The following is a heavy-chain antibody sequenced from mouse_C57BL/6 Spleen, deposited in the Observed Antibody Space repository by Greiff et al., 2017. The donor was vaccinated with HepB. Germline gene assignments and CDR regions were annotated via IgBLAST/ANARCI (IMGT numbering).Heavy chain of an antibody. CDR3: AREESYEKYFDV. CDR1: GFTFSDYY. D-gene: IGHD2-12*01. V-gene: IGHV5-16*01. Sequence: EVKLMESEGGLVQPGSSMKLSCTASGFTFSDYYLAWVRQVPEKGLEWVANINYDGSSTYYLDSLKSRFIISRDNAKNILYLQMSSLKSEDTATYYCAREESYEKYFDVWGTGTTVTGSS. CDR2: INYDGSST. J-gene: IGHJ1*03.